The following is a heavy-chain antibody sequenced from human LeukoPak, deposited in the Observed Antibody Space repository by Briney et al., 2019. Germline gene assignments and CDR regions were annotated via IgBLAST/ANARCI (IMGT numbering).Heavy chain of an antibody. J-gene: IGHJ4*02. D-gene: IGHD4-23*01. V-gene: IGHV3-74*01. Sequence: GGSLRLSCAASGLTISSYWMHWVRQSPGKGLVWVSRINSDGSSTTYADSVKGRFTVSRDNAKNTLYLQMNSLRAEDTAVYYCAKGGTTVVDYWGRGTLVTVSS. CDR3: AKGGTTVVDY. CDR1: GLTISSYW. CDR2: INSDGSST.